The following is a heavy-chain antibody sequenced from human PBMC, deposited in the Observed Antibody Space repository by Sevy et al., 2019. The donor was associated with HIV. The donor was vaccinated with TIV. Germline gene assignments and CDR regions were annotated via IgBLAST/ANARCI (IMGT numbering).Heavy chain of an antibody. J-gene: IGHJ4*02. D-gene: IGHD1-1*01. CDR3: ASLAERGVFDY. Sequence: GGSLRLSCAASGFTFSSYGMHWVRQAPGKGLEWVAVIWYDGSNKYYADSVKGRFTISRVNSKNTLYLQMNSLRAEDTAVYYCASLAERGVFDYWGQGTLVTVSS. CDR2: IWYDGSNK. CDR1: GFTFSSYG. V-gene: IGHV3-33*01.